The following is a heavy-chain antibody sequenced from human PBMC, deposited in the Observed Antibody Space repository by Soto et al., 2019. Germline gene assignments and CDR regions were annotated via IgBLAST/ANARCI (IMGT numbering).Heavy chain of an antibody. Sequence: QVTLKESGPVLVKPTETLTLTCTVSGFSLSNARMGVSWIRQPPGKALEWLVHIFSNDEKSYSTSLKSRLTISKDTSKSQVVLTMTNMDPVDTATYYCARIHGFWSGYYTYYYYGMDVWGQGTTVTVSS. CDR3: ARIHGFWSGYYTYYYYGMDV. J-gene: IGHJ6*02. CDR2: IFSNDEK. V-gene: IGHV2-26*01. D-gene: IGHD3-3*01. CDR1: GFSLSNARMG.